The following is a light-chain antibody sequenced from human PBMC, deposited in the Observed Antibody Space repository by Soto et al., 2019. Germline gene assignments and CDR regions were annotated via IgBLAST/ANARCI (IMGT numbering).Light chain of an antibody. Sequence: QSVLTQPPSVSAASGEKVTISCSGSSSNIGDNYVSWYQQFPGTAPKLLIYDNNERPSGIPDRFSGSKSGTSATLGITGLQTGDEADYYCGTWDSSLSVVVFGGGTQLTV. CDR2: DNN. CDR1: SSNIGDNY. V-gene: IGLV1-51*01. CDR3: GTWDSSLSVVV. J-gene: IGLJ2*01.